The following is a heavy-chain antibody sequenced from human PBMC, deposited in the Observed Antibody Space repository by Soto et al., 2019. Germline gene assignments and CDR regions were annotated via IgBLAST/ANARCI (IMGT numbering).Heavy chain of an antibody. CDR3: AKLGTPAVAAAEFDF. CDR1: GFTFRTYA. J-gene: IGHJ4*02. CDR2: ISDTGGTK. D-gene: IGHD6-19*01. Sequence: EVQLLESGGGLVQPGGSLRLSCAASGFTFRTYAMSWVRQAPGKGLEWVSVISDTGGTKNYADSVKGRFTISRDNVKNTLYLQMSSLRAEDTALYYFAKLGTPAVAAAEFDFWGQGTLVTVSS. V-gene: IGHV3-23*01.